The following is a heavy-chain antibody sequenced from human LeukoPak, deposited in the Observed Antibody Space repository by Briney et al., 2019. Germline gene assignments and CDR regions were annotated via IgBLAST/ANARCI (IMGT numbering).Heavy chain of an antibody. V-gene: IGHV3-30*02. CDR2: IRYDGSHE. CDR3: ARDPRTVRI. CDR1: GFTFSTHD. D-gene: IGHD1-1*01. J-gene: IGHJ4*02. Sequence: GGSLRLSCGASGFTFSTHDMHWVRQAPGKGLEWVAFIRYDGSHEYYADSVKGRFTISRDNAKNLLYLQMDSLRVEDTAIYYCARDPRTVRIWGQGTLVTVSS.